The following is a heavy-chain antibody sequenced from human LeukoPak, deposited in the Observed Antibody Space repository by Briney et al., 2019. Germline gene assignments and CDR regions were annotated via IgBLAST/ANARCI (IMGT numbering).Heavy chain of an antibody. V-gene: IGHV3-74*01. Sequence: GGSLRLSCAASGFTFSTYWMHWVRQAPGKGLVWVSRINSDGSRTNYADSVKGRFTISRDNAKNTLYLQMTSLRAEDTAVYYCARGGYYYDNSGYSYSLGYWGQGTLVTVSS. D-gene: IGHD3-22*01. J-gene: IGHJ4*02. CDR3: ARGGYYYDNSGYSYSLGY. CDR2: INSDGSRT. CDR1: GFTFSTYW.